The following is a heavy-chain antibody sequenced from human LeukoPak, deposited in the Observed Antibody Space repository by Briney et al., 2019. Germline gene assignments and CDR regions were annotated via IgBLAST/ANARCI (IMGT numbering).Heavy chain of an antibody. V-gene: IGHV4-34*01. CDR2: INHSGST. D-gene: IGHD3-10*01. CDR1: GGSFSGYY. CDR3: ARAPPVLLWFGERTGFDP. J-gene: IGHJ5*02. Sequence: SETLSLTCAVYGGSFSGYYWSWIRQPPGKGLEWIGEINHSGSTNYNPSLKSRVTISVDTSKNQCSLKMRSVTAADTAVYYCARAPPVLLWFGERTGFDPWGQGTLVTVSS.